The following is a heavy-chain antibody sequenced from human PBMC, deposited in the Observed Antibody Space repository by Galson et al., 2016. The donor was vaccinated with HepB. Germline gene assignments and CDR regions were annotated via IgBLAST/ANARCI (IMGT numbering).Heavy chain of an antibody. D-gene: IGHD1-14*01. CDR3: AKCPPGTRGSLDS. Sequence: SLRLSCAGSGFTFNSCAMSWVRQAPGKGLEWISLISDNGHATYYADPVRGRFSIARDNSKNTLYLQMNSLRADDTAVYYCAKCPPGTRGSLDSWGQGTLVTVSS. CDR2: ISDNGHAT. J-gene: IGHJ4*02. CDR1: GFTFNSCA. V-gene: IGHV3-23*01.